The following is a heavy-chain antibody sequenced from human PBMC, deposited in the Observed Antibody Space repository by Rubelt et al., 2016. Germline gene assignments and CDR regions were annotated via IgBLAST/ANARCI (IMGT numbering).Heavy chain of an antibody. CDR2: FDPENVET. CDR3: STADSSSWYDATDT. Sequence: QVQLVQSGAEAKKPGASVKVSCKVSGYSLTELSMHWFRQAPGKGLALMGGFDPENVETIYAQKFQGRVTMPEDTSTDTDDRELSRLTAADTAVYYCSTADSSSWYDATDTWGQGTMVTVSS. V-gene: IGHV1-24*01. CDR1: GYSLTELS. D-gene: IGHD6-13*01. J-gene: IGHJ3*02.